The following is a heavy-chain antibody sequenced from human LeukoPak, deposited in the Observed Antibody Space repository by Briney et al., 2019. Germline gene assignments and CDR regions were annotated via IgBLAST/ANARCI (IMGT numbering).Heavy chain of an antibody. D-gene: IGHD1-14*01. CDR2: TSGSSGDK. CDR3: AKFKLPPTIREGFDH. Sequence: TGGSLRLSCAASGFTFNIFALAWVRQAPGQGLEWVSSTSGSSGDKLYADSEKGRFTISRGNSKNALYLQMNSLRVEDTAVYYCAKFKLPPTIREGFDHWGQGTLVTVSS. CDR1: GFTFNIFA. J-gene: IGHJ5*02. V-gene: IGHV3-23*01.